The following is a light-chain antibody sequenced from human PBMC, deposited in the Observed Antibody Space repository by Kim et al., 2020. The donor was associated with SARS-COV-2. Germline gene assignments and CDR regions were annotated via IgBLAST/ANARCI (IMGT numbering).Light chain of an antibody. CDR1: QSVSSN. V-gene: IGKV3-15*01. CDR2: GAA. J-gene: IGKJ5*01. Sequence: SPGERATLSCRASQSVSSNLAWYQQKPGQAPRLLIYGAATRATGIPARFSGSGSGTEFTLTISSLQSEDFAVYYCQQYNNWPPITFGQGTRLEIK. CDR3: QQYNNWPPIT.